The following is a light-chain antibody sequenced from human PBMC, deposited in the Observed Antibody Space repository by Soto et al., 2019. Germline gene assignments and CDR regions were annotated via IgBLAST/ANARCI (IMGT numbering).Light chain of an antibody. J-gene: IGKJ2*01. CDR3: QQNYIMPYT. V-gene: IGKV1-39*01. CDR2: AAS. Sequence: QMTQSPSSLSASVGDRVTITCRASQSISWYLSWYQQKPGKAPQLLMSAASSLESGVPLRFSGSGSGTDFALTISSLQPEDFATYYCQQNYIMPYTFGQGTKLEIK. CDR1: QSISWY.